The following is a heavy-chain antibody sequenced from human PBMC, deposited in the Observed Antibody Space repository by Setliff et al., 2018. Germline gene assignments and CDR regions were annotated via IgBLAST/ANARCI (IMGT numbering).Heavy chain of an antibody. Sequence: SETLSLTCTVSGGSISSSGYYWSWIRQPPGKGLEWIGNIYYSGRTYYNPSLKSRVAISVDTSKNQFSLKLTSVTAADTAVYYCAKITGMVGATPYYFDYWGQGTLVTVSS. V-gene: IGHV4-39*01. CDR1: GGSISSSGYY. CDR3: AKITGMVGATPYYFDY. CDR2: IYYSGRT. J-gene: IGHJ4*02. D-gene: IGHD1-26*01.